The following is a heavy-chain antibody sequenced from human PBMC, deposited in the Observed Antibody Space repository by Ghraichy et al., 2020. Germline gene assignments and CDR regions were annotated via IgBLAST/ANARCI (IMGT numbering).Heavy chain of an antibody. CDR3: ARLRYSGYDLGRGVYYGMDV. CDR1: GYSFTSYW. V-gene: IGHV5-51*01. Sequence: GESLNISCKGSGYSFTSYWIGWVRQMPGKGLEWMGIIYPGDSDTRYSPSFQGQVTISADKSISTAYLQWSSLKASDTAMYYCARLRYSGYDLGRGVYYGMDVWGQGTTVTVSS. D-gene: IGHD5-12*01. CDR2: IYPGDSDT. J-gene: IGHJ6*02.